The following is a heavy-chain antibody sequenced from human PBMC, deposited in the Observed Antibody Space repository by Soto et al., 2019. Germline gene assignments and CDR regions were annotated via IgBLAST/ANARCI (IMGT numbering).Heavy chain of an antibody. CDR2: INPSGGST. CDR1: GYTFTSYY. D-gene: IGHD3-22*01. Sequence: ASVKVSCKASGYTFTSYYMHWVRQAPGQGLEWMGIINPSGGSTSYAQKFQGRVTMTRDTSTSTVYMELSSLRSEDTAVYYCARERYYYDSSGYYQTGLDYWGQGTLVTAPQ. J-gene: IGHJ4*02. CDR3: ARERYYYDSSGYYQTGLDY. V-gene: IGHV1-46*01.